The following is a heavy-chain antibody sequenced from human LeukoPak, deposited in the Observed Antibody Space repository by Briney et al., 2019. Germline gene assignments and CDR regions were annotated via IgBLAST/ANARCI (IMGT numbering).Heavy chain of an antibody. CDR2: ISSSSRYI. CDR3: ARDDPVYDSSGP. V-gene: IGHV3-21*01. Sequence: GGCLRLSWAPSGLTVSSYSMDWVRHEAGNWREWVSSISSSSRYIYYAESVKGRYTISRENAKNSLYLQMNSLRAEDTAVYYCARDDPVYDSSGPWGQGTLVTVSS. CDR1: GLTVSSYS. J-gene: IGHJ4*02. D-gene: IGHD3-22*01.